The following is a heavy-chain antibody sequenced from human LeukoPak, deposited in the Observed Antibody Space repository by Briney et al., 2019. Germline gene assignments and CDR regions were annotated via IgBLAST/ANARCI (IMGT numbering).Heavy chain of an antibody. CDR1: GGSISSGDYY. CDR3: ARDRVITFGRTGMDV. D-gene: IGHD3-16*01. V-gene: IGHV4-30-4*02. Sequence: SETLSLTCTVSGGSISSGDYYWSWIRQPPGKGLEWIGYIYYSGSTYYNPSLKSRVTISVDTSKNQFSLKLSSVTAADTAVYYCARDRVITFGRTGMDVWGKGTTVTVSS. J-gene: IGHJ6*03. CDR2: IYYSGST.